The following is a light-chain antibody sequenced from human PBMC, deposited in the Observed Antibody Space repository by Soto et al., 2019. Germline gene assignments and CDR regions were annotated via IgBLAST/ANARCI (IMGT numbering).Light chain of an antibody. CDR2: EGR. V-gene: IGLV2-23*01. J-gene: IGLJ2*01. CDR3: CSYAGSSTYVL. Sequence: QSVLTQPASVSGSPGQSITISCTGTSSDFGSYTLVSWYQQHPGKAPKLMIYEGRKRPSGVSDRFSGSKSGNTASLTISGLQAEDQADYYCCSYAGSSTYVLFGGGTQLTVL. CDR1: SSDFGSYTL.